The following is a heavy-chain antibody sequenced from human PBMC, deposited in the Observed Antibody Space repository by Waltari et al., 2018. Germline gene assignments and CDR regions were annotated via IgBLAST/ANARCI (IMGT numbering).Heavy chain of an antibody. CDR2: SSWDGGST. Sequence: EVQLVESGGVVVQPGGSLRLSCAASGFTFDDYAMEWVRPAPGEGLEGVSLSSWDGGSTYDADSVKGRFTISRDNSKNTLYLKMNSLGAEDTALYNGAKERSGDYGGQGTLVTVSS. V-gene: IGHV3-43D*03. CDR3: AKERSGDY. CDR1: GFTFDDYA. J-gene: IGHJ4*02. D-gene: IGHD3-3*01.